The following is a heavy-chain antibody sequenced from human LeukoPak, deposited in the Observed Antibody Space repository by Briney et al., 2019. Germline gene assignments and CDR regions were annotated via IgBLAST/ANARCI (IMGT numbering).Heavy chain of an antibody. J-gene: IGHJ4*02. V-gene: IGHV3-7*05. CDR2: INEDGTTI. Sequence: PGGSLRLSCEASGFTFSGCWMSWVRQAPGRGLEWVADINEDGTTIYYVNSVKGRFTISRDNAKNSLSLQLNTLRAGDTAVYYCARWSYVSGTWFLDYWGQGTLVTVSS. CDR1: GFTFSGCW. CDR3: ARWSYVSGTWFLDY. D-gene: IGHD3-10*01.